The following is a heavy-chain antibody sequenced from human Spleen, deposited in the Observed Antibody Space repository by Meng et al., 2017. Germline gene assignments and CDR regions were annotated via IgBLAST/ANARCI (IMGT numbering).Heavy chain of an antibody. V-gene: IGHV1-18*01. D-gene: IGHD3-22*01. CDR2: ISAYNGNT. Sequence: ASVKVSCKAPRYTFTSYGISWVRQAPGQGLEWMGWISAYNGNTNYAQKLQGRVTMTTDTSTSAAYMELRSLRSDDTAVYYCARDGYYDSSGYYYGVFDIWGQGTMVTVSS. J-gene: IGHJ3*02. CDR1: RYTFTSYG. CDR3: ARDGYYDSSGYYYGVFDI.